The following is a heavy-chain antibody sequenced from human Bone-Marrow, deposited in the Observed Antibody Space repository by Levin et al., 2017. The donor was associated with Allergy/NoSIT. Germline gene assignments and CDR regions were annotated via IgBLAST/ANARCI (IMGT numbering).Heavy chain of an antibody. V-gene: IGHV3-7*01. CDR1: GLKFSNYW. CDR3: VRYCSSATCHDAFDI. J-gene: IGHJ3*02. Sequence: TGGSLRLSCAVSGLKFSNYWMSWVRQAPGKGLEWMANINNDGSGKNYVDSVKGRISISRDNVKNSLYLQMNSLRADDTAVYYCVRYCSSATCHDAFDIWGQGTMVTVSS. D-gene: IGHD2-2*01. CDR2: INNDGSGK.